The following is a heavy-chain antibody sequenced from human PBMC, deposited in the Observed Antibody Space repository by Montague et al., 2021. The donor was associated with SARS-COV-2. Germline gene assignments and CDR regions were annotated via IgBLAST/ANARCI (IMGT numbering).Heavy chain of an antibody. V-gene: IGHV3-30-3*01. J-gene: IGHJ4*02. D-gene: IGHD5-18*01. CDR2: IPFDGTNK. CDR1: GFTFTSYA. Sequence: SLRLSCAASGFTFTSYAMHWVRQAPGKGLEWVAVIPFDGTNKYYTDSVKGRFTIFRDNSKNTLYLQMHSVRPEDTAVYYCARDQGGYSYNDYWGQGTLVTVSS. CDR3: ARDQGGYSYNDY.